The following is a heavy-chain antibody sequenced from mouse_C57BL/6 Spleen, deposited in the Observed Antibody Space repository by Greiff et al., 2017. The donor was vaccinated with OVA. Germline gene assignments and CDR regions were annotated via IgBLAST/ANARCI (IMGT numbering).Heavy chain of an antibody. D-gene: IGHD1-1*01. V-gene: IGHV3-6*01. J-gene: IGHJ3*01. Sequence: EVQLQQSGPGLVKPSQSLSLTCSVTGYSITSGYYWNWIRQFPGNKLEWMGYISYDGSNNYNPSLTNRISITRDTSKNQFFLKLNSVTTEDTATYYCARDTDYYGSSYGWFAYWGQGTLVTVSA. CDR2: ISYDGSN. CDR1: GYSITSGYY. CDR3: ARDTDYYGSSYGWFAY.